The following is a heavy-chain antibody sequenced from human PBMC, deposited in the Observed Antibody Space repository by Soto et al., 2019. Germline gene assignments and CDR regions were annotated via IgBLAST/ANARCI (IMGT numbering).Heavy chain of an antibody. J-gene: IGHJ3*02. CDR1: GFTFSSYA. CDR3: AKVRPLMACTRTSCLGAFDI. CDR2: ITASGDTT. V-gene: IGHV3-23*01. Sequence: EVQLLESGGGLVQPGGSLRLSCAASGFTFSSYAMSWVRQAPGKGLEWDSAITASGDTTYYADSVKGRFTISRDNSKSTMYLQMNSLRAEGTAVYYCAKVRPLMACTRTSCLGAFDIWGQGTMVPVSS. D-gene: IGHD2-2*01.